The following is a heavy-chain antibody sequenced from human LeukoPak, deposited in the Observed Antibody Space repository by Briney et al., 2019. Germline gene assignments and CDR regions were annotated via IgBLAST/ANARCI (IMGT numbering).Heavy chain of an antibody. J-gene: IGHJ4*02. CDR2: ICGSSSST. CDR1: GFSFSSYA. D-gene: IGHD2-15*01. CDR3: AKGSGGSCHSATDY. V-gene: IGHV3-23*01. Sequence: GGSLRLSCAASGFSFSSYAMNWVRQAPGKGLEWVSVICGSSSSTYYVDSVKGRFTISRDNSKITLYLQMNSLRAEDTAIYYCAKGSGGSCHSATDYWGQGTLVTVSS.